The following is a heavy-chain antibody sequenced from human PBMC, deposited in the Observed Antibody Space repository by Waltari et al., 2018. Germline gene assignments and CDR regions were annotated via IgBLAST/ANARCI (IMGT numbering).Heavy chain of an antibody. CDR1: GFTFSSYW. CDR3: ARDDGIRTVDY. J-gene: IGHJ4*02. CDR2: RKPDGSEE. V-gene: IGHV3-7*01. D-gene: IGHD1-20*01. Sequence: EVQLVESGGGLVQPGGSLRLSCAASGFTFSSYWMSWGGQAPGKGREWVANRKPDGSEEYSVDSVKGRFTISRDNAKNSLYLQMNSLRAEDTAVYYCARDDGIRTVDYWGQGTLVTVSS.